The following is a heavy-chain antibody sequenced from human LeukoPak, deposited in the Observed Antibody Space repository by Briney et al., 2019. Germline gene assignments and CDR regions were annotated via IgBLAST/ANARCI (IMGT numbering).Heavy chain of an antibody. Sequence: PSETLSLTCAVSGGSISSGGYSWSWIRQPPGKGLEWIGYIYHSGSTYYNPSLKSRVTISVDRSKNQFSLKLSSVTAADTAVYYCARGAVVVVAARRWYFDLWGRGTLVTVSS. V-gene: IGHV4-30-2*01. J-gene: IGHJ2*01. CDR3: ARGAVVVVAARRWYFDL. CDR2: IYHSGST. D-gene: IGHD2-15*01. CDR1: GGSISSGGYS.